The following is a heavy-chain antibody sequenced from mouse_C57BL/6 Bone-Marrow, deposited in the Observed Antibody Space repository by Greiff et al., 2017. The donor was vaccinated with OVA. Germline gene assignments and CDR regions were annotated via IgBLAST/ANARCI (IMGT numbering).Heavy chain of an antibody. CDR2: IKPNNGGT. CDR3: ARDGYYVRWFAY. J-gene: IGHJ3*01. V-gene: IGHV1-22*01. CDR1: GYTFTDYN. D-gene: IGHD2-3*01. Sequence: EVKLVASGPELVKPGASVKMSCKASGYTFTDYNMHWVKQSHGKSLEWIGYIKPNNGGTRYNQKFKGKATLTVNKSSSTAYMELRSLTSEDSAVYYCARDGYYVRWFAYWGQGTLVTVAA.